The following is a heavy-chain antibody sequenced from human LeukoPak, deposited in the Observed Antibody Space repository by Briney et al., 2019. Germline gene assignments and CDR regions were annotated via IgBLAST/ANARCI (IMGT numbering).Heavy chain of an antibody. CDR1: GLAFSTYA. V-gene: IGHV3-30-3*01. J-gene: IGHJ4*02. CDR2: ISYGGTNK. D-gene: IGHD2/OR15-2a*01. Sequence: GGSLRLSCAASGLAFSTYAMHWVRQAPDKGLEWMAVISYGGTNKYYSDSVKGRFTISRDNSKNTLYLQMNSLRAEDTAVYYCARDLWGANSYWGQGSLVTVSS. CDR3: ARDLWGANSY.